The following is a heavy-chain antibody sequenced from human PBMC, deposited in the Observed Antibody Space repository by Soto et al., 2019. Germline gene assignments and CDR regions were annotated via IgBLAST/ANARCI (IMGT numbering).Heavy chain of an antibody. CDR3: AKDAETNPQRYNSGYGFDS. D-gene: IGHD5-18*01. J-gene: IGHJ4*02. CDR1: GFIFSGYA. CDR2: SSGSGGPA. V-gene: IGHV3-23*01. Sequence: GGSLRLSCAASGFIFSGYAMSWVRQAPGKGLEWVSLSSGSGGPAFYADSVKGRFTISRDTSKNTLYLQMNSLRAEDTAVYYCAKDAETNPQRYNSGYGFDSWGQGTLVTVSS.